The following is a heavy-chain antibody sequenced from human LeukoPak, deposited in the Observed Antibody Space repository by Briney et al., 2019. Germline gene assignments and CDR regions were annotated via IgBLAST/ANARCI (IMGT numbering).Heavy chain of an antibody. J-gene: IGHJ2*01. Sequence: GGSLRLSCAVSGFTFSSYAMSWVRQAPGKGLEWVSIISGSGSSTFYADSVKGRFTISRDNSKNTLDLQMNSLRAEDTAVYYCVKSRWGSYWYFDLWGRGTLVTVSS. CDR3: VKSRWGSYWYFDL. V-gene: IGHV3-23*01. CDR1: GFTFSSYA. CDR2: ISGSGSST. D-gene: IGHD7-27*01.